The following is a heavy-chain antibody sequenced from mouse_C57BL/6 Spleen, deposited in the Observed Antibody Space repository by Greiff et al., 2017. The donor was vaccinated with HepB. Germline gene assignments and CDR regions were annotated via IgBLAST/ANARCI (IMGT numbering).Heavy chain of an antibody. CDR3: ARSNYGNSAWFAY. J-gene: IGHJ3*01. D-gene: IGHD2-1*01. Sequence: VQLQQSGPELVKPGASVKIPCKASGYTFTDYNMDWVKQSHGKSLEWIGDINPNNGGTIYNQKFKGKATLTVDKSSSTAYMELRSLTSEDTAVYYCARSNYGNSAWFAYWGQGTLVTVSA. V-gene: IGHV1-18*01. CDR2: INPNNGGT. CDR1: GYTFTDYN.